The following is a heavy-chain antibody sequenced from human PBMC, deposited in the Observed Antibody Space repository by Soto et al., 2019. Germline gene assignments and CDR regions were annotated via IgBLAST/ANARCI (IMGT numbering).Heavy chain of an antibody. D-gene: IGHD3-22*01. Sequence: SEPLSLTCTVSGDSISSYYWSWIRQPPGKGLEWIGYIYDRGSTNYNPSLRSRVTISVDTSKNQFSLKMSSVTAADTAVYYCARAVFQYYERGSSYSYSLDYWGQGTLLTVSS. V-gene: IGHV4-59*01. CDR3: ARAVFQYYERGSSYSYSLDY. J-gene: IGHJ4*02. CDR1: GDSISSYY. CDR2: IYDRGST.